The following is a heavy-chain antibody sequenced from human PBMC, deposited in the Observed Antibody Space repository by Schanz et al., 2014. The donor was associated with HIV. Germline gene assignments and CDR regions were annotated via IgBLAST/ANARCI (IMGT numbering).Heavy chain of an antibody. J-gene: IGHJ3*02. CDR3: ARGERTVHDAFDI. Sequence: QVQLVQSGAAVKKPGASVKVSCKASGYTFIGYYMHWVRQAPGQGLEWMGWISAYNGNTNYAQKVQGRVTMTTDTSXXTAYMELRSLTSXDTAVYYCARGERTVHDAFDIWGQGTMVTVSS. CDR2: ISAYNGNT. CDR1: GYTFIGYY. D-gene: IGHD4-17*01. V-gene: IGHV1-18*04.